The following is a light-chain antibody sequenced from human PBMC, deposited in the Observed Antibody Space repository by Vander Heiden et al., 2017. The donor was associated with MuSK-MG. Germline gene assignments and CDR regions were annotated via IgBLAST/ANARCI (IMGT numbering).Light chain of an antibody. J-gene: IGKJ1*01. Sequence: EIVMTQSPVTLSVSPGDRTTLSCRASQSVSNNLAWYQQKRGQVPRLLVHGASTRATGIPARFSGSGSGTEFTLTISSLQSEDFAVYYCQQYNDWPWTFGQGTKVEIK. V-gene: IGKV3-15*01. CDR2: GAS. CDR3: QQYNDWPWT. CDR1: QSVSNN.